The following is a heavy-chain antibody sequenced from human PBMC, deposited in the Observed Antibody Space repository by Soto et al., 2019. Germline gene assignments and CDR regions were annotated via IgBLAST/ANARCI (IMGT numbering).Heavy chain of an antibody. CDR2: IYYSGST. CDR3: TRANWYSEY. D-gene: IGHD7-27*01. J-gene: IGHJ4*02. V-gene: IGHV4-61*05. Sequence: SETLSLTCTVSGDSIAISSYSWGWVRQPPEKGLEWIGSIYYSGSTYYNPSLKSRVTMSVDTSRNQISLKLTTVTAADTAVYYCTRANWYSEYWGQGTLVTVSS. CDR1: GDSIAISSYS.